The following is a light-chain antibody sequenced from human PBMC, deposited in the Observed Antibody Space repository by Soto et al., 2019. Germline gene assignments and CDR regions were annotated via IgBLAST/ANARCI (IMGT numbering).Light chain of an antibody. J-gene: IGKJ1*01. V-gene: IGKV3-20*01. CDR3: QQYGSSPWT. CDR1: QNIATDY. CDR2: DAS. Sequence: EVALTQSPGTLSLSPGARATLSCRASQNIATDYLTWYQQKPGQAPRVLIYDASTRATGIPDRFSGSGSGTDFTLTISRLEPEDFAMYYCQQYGSSPWTFGQGTKVDIK.